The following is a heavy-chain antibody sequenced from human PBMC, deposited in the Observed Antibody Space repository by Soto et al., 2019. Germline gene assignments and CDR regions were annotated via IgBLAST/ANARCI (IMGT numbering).Heavy chain of an antibody. Sequence: QVQLVQSGAEVKKPGSSVKVSCKASGGTFSSYAISWVRQAPGQGLEWMGGIIPIFGTANYAQKFQGRVTITADESTSTAYMELSSLRSEDTAVYYCARSNYYDSSGFEGYNWFAPWGQGTLVTVSS. V-gene: IGHV1-69*12. CDR2: IIPIFGTA. CDR1: GGTFSSYA. D-gene: IGHD3-22*01. CDR3: ARSNYYDSSGFEGYNWFAP. J-gene: IGHJ5*02.